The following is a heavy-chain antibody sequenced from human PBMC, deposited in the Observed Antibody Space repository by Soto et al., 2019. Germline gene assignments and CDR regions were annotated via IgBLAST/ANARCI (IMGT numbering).Heavy chain of an antibody. CDR3: ARDGDCSGGSCYLGYGLDV. CDR2: IYYSGDT. Sequence: QVQLQESGLGLVKPSQTLSLTCTVSGGSINSGGYYWSWIRQHPGKGLEWIGKIYYSGDTSYNPSLKSRATMSIDTSKNQFSLKMTSVTAADTAVYYCARDGDCSGGSCYLGYGLDVWGRGTTVTVSS. V-gene: IGHV4-31*03. CDR1: GGSINSGGYY. D-gene: IGHD2-15*01. J-gene: IGHJ6*02.